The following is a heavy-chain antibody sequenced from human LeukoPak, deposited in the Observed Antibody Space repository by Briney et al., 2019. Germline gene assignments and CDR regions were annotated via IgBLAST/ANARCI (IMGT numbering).Heavy chain of an antibody. CDR1: GGSISSGSYY. V-gene: IGHV4-61*02. D-gene: IGHD2-2*02. CDR3: AREDYCSSTSCYTHLDY. J-gene: IGHJ4*02. Sequence: PSETLSLTCTVSGGSISSGSYYWSWIRQPAGKGLEWIGRIYTSGSTNYNPSLKSRVTISVDTSKNQFSLKPSSVTAADTAVYYCAREDYCSSTSCYTHLDYWGQGTLVTVSS. CDR2: IYTSGST.